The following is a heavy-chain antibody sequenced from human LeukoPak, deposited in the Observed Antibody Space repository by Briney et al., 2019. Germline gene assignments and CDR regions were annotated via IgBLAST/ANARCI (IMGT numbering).Heavy chain of an antibody. CDR3: ARGYTQDY. CDR2: ISSSSSTI. J-gene: IGHJ4*02. V-gene: IGHV3-48*01. Sequence: GGSLRLSCAASGFTFSSYSMNWVRQAPGKGLEWVSYISSSSSTIYYADSVKGRFTISRDNAKNSLYLQMNSLRAEDTAVYYCARGYTQDYWGQGTLVTVSS. D-gene: IGHD1-14*01. CDR1: GFTFSSYS.